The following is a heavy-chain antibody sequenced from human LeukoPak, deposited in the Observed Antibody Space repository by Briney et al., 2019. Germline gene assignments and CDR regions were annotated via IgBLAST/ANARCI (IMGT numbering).Heavy chain of an antibody. CDR2: IYPGDSDT. Sequence: GESLRISYKGSGYSFTSYWIGWVRQMPGKGLEWMGIIYPGDSDTRYSPSFQGQVTISADKSISTAYLQWSSLKASDTAMYYCARHLGYCSSTSCYPYFDYWGQGTLVTVSS. J-gene: IGHJ4*02. D-gene: IGHD2-2*01. CDR3: ARHLGYCSSTSCYPYFDY. CDR1: GYSFTSYW. V-gene: IGHV5-51*01.